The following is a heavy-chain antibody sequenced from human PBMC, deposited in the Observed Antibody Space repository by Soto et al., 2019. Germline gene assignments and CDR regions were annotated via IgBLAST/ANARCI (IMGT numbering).Heavy chain of an antibody. CDR3: TALWFGELSHNDY. CDR1: GFTFSNAW. V-gene: IGHV3-15*07. Sequence: EVQLVESGGGLVKPGGSLRLSCAASGFTFSNAWMNWVRQAQGKGLEWVGRIKSKTDGGTTDYAAPVKGRFTISRDDSKNTLYLQINSLKTEDTGVYYCTALWFGELSHNDYWGQGTLVTVSS. CDR2: IKSKTDGGTT. D-gene: IGHD3-10*01. J-gene: IGHJ4*02.